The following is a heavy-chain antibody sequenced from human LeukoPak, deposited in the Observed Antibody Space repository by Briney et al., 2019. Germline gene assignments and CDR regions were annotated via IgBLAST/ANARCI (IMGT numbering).Heavy chain of an antibody. CDR1: GGSISSSSYY. CDR3: AGIAVAGTRGRHYYGMDV. D-gene: IGHD6-19*01. V-gene: IGHV4-39*01. J-gene: IGHJ6*02. Sequence: SETLSLTCTVSGGSISSSSYYWGWIRQPPGKGLEWIGSIYYSGSTYYNPSLKSRVTISVDTSKNQFSLKLSSVTAADTAVYYCAGIAVAGTRGRHYYGMDVWGQGTTVTVSS. CDR2: IYYSGST.